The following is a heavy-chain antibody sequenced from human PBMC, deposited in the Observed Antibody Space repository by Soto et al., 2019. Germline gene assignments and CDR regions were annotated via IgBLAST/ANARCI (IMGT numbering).Heavy chain of an antibody. V-gene: IGHV5-51*01. D-gene: IGHD2-15*01. CDR2: IDPADSDT. CDR1: GYRFSTYC. J-gene: IGHJ4*02. Sequence: PGESLKISCKGSGYRFSTYCIGWVRQLPGKGLEWMGIIDPADSDTRYSPSFQGQVTISVDRSINTAYLQWSSLKASDTAIYYCARRGAAFDYWGQGTLVTVSS. CDR3: ARRGAAFDY.